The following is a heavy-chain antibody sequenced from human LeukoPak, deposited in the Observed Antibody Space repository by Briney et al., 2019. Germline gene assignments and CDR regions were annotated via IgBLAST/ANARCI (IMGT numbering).Heavy chain of an antibody. D-gene: IGHD3-22*01. CDR2: ISGTSDYI. V-gene: IGHV3-21*01. CDR3: ARIKDDTSGYYYIDY. Sequence: GGSLRLSCAASGFSFSRYSMNWVRQAPGKGLKWVSSISGTSDYIYYADSVEGRFTISRDNAKNSLYLQVNSLRAEDTAVYYCARIKDDTSGYYYIDYWGQGTLVTVSS. J-gene: IGHJ4*02. CDR1: GFSFSRYS.